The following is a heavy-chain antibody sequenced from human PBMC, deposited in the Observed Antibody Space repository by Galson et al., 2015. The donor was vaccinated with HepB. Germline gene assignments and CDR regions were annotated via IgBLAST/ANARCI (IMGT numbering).Heavy chain of an antibody. V-gene: IGHV3-11*06. CDR1: GFTFSDYY. D-gene: IGHD4-17*01. Sequence: SLRLSCAASGFTFSDYYMSWIRQAPGKGLEWVSSISSSSSYIYYAGSVKGRFTISRDNAKNSLYLQMNSLRAEDTAVYYCARLDYGDYTIDYWGQGTLVTVSS. J-gene: IGHJ4*02. CDR2: ISSSSSYI. CDR3: ARLDYGDYTIDY.